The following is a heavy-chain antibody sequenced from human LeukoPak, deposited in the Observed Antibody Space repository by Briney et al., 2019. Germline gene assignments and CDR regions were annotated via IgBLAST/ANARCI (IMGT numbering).Heavy chain of an antibody. Sequence: GASVKVSCKASGYTFTSYDINWVRQATGQGLEWMGWMNPNSGNTGYAQKFQGRVTMTRNTSISTAYMELSSLRSEDTAVYYCARARGPKVGEPVAIWVQGTLVTVSS. CDR3: ARARGPKVGEPVAI. CDR2: MNPNSGNT. V-gene: IGHV1-8*01. CDR1: GYTFTSYD. J-gene: IGHJ4*02. D-gene: IGHD3-16*01.